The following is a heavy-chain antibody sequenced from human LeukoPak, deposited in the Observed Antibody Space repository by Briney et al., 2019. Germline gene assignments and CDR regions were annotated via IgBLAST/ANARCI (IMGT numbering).Heavy chain of an antibody. V-gene: IGHV3-21*01. CDR2: ISSSSSYI. J-gene: IGHJ4*02. Sequence: GSLRPSCAASGFTFSNYSMNWVRPAPGKGLEWVSSISSSSSYIYYADSVKGRFTISRDNAKNSLYLQMISLRAEDTAVYYCARDAPFDYWGQGTLVTVSS. CDR3: ARDAPFDY. CDR1: GFTFSNYS.